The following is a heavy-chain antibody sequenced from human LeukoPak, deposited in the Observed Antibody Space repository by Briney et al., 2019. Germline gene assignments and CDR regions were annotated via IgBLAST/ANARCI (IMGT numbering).Heavy chain of an antibody. CDR1: GYSFTSYW. CDR3: ARQRTGSGWYTDCMDY. J-gene: IGHJ4*02. Sequence: PGESLKISCKGSGYSFTSYWIGWVRQMPGKGLEWMGIIYPGDSDTRYSPSFQGQVTISADKSISTAYLQWSSLKASDTAMYYCARQRTGSGWYTDCMDYWGQGTLVTVSS. CDR2: IYPGDSDT. D-gene: IGHD6-19*01. V-gene: IGHV5-51*01.